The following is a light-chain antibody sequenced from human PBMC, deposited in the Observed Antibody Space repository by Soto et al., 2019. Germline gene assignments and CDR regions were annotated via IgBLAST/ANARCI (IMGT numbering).Light chain of an antibody. CDR2: GNS. CDR3: QSYDSSLSGVV. Sequence: QSVLTQPPSLSAAPGQTVTISCSGGSSNIGNNYVSWYQQVAGTTPKLLIYGNSNRPSGVPDRFSGSKSGTSASLAITGLQAEDEADYYCQSYDSSLSGVVFGGGTKLTV. V-gene: IGLV1-40*01. J-gene: IGLJ2*01. CDR1: SSNIGNNYV.